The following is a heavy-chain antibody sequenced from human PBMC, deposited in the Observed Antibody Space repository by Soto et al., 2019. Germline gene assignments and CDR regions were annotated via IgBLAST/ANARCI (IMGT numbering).Heavy chain of an antibody. Sequence: AVKVSCKASGGTFSSYAISWVRQAPGQGLEWMGGIIPIFGTANYAQKLQGRVTITADKSTSTAYMELSSLRSEDTAVYYCAREAAAGRNWFDPWGQGTLVTVSS. V-gene: IGHV1-69*06. D-gene: IGHD6-13*01. J-gene: IGHJ5*02. CDR2: IIPIFGTA. CDR1: GGTFSSYA. CDR3: AREAAAGRNWFDP.